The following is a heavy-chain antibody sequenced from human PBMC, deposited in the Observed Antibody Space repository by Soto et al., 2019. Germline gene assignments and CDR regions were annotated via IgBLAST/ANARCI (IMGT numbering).Heavy chain of an antibody. CDR3: AASPDSYGSYYFDY. D-gene: IGHD5-18*01. J-gene: IGHJ4*02. CDR1: GYTFTSYG. CDR2: IVACNGNT. V-gene: IGHV1-58*02. Sequence: GASVKVSCKASGYTFTSYGISWVRQAPGQRLEWIGWIVACNGNTNYAQKLQERVTITRDTSTSTAYMELSSLRSEDTAVYYCAASPDSYGSYYFDYWGQGTLVTVSS.